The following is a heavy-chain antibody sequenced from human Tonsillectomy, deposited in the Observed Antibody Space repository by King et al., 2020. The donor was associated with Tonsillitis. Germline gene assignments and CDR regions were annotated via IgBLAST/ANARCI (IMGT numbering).Heavy chain of an antibody. D-gene: IGHD1-14*01. CDR1: GGSFSGYY. J-gene: IGHJ4*02. V-gene: IGHV4-34*01. CDR2: INHSGST. CDR3: ARARKGAIPEGFY. Sequence: VQLQQWGAGLLKPSVTLSLTCAVYGGSFSGYYWSWIRQPPGKGLEWIGEINHSGSTNYNPSLKSRVIISVDTSKNQFSLKLRSVTAADTAVYYCARARKGAIPEGFYWGQGTLVTVSS.